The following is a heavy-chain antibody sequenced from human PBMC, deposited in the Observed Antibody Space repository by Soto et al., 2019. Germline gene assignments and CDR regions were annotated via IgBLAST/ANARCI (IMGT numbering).Heavy chain of an antibody. Sequence: GGSLRLSCSASGFTFSSYAMHWVRQAPGKGLEYVSAISSNGSSTYYADSVKGRFTISRDTSKNSLYLQMNSLRDEDTAVYYCARGNPITMIVVVAPDFDYWGQATLVTVSS. J-gene: IGHJ4*02. D-gene: IGHD3-22*01. CDR1: GFTFSSYA. CDR2: ISSNGSST. CDR3: ARGNPITMIVVVAPDFDY. V-gene: IGHV3-64*04.